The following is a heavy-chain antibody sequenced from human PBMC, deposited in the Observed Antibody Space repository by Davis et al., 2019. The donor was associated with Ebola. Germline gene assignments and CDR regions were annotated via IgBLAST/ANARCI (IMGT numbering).Heavy chain of an antibody. CDR1: GFTFSTYG. Sequence: PGGSLRLSCAAPGFTFSTYGMHWVRQAPGKGLEWVAVISYDGSNKYYAASVKGRFTISRDNSNNTLYLQMNSLRAEDTAVYYCAKDYYGSTVRVFDYWGQGTLVTVSS. J-gene: IGHJ4*02. V-gene: IGHV3-30*18. CDR2: ISYDGSNK. D-gene: IGHD3-22*01. CDR3: AKDYYGSTVRVFDY.